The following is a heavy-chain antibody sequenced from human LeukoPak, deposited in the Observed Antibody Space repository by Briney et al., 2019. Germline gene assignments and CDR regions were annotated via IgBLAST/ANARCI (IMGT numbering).Heavy chain of an antibody. Sequence: GGSLRLSCAASGFTFSSDVMHWVRQAPGKGLEWVAVTSSDGSNKYYADSVKGRFTISRDNSKNTLYLEMNSLRAEDTAVYYCARGGQYYDILTGPPFDYWGQGTLVTVSS. CDR3: ARGGQYYDILTGPPFDY. CDR2: TSSDGSNK. CDR1: GFTFSSDV. J-gene: IGHJ4*02. V-gene: IGHV3-30-3*01. D-gene: IGHD3-9*01.